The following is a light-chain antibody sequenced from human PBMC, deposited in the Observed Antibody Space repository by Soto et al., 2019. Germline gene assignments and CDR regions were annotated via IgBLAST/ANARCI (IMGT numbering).Light chain of an antibody. V-gene: IGKV1-12*01. CDR1: QGINVW. Sequence: DIQMTQSPSSVSASVGDRVTITCRASQGINVWLAWYQHKPGKAPKLLIHAASSLQSGVPSRFRGSGSGTDFTLTISSLQPEDYATYYCQQANNFPWTFGQGTKVEIK. J-gene: IGKJ1*01. CDR2: AAS. CDR3: QQANNFPWT.